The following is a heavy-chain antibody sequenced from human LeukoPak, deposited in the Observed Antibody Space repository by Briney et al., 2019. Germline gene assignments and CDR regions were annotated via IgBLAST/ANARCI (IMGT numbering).Heavy chain of an antibody. V-gene: IGHV3-23*01. CDR2: ISGSGGST. D-gene: IGHD3-10*01. Sequence: PGGSLRLSCAASGFTFSSYAMSWVRQAPGKGLKWVSAISGSGGSTYYADSVKGRFTISRDNSKNTLYLQMNSLRAEDTAVYYCAKIAGGWFGELLSHYYFDYWGQGTLVTVSS. CDR3: AKIAGGWFGELLSHYYFDY. J-gene: IGHJ4*02. CDR1: GFTFSSYA.